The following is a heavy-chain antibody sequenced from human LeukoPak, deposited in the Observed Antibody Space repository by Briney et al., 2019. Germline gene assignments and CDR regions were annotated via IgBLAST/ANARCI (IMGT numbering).Heavy chain of an antibody. CDR3: ARSRAFNSGAFDP. CDR1: GASVSSASY. D-gene: IGHD1-26*01. V-gene: IGHV4-61*01. CDR2: IYNGVNT. J-gene: IGHJ5*02. Sequence: SETLSLTCTVSGASVSSASYWSWIRQPPGKGVEWIAHIYNGVNTNYNPSLKSRVTISVDTSKNQLSLRLNSVTAADTAVYYCARSRAFNSGAFDPWGQGSLVTVSS.